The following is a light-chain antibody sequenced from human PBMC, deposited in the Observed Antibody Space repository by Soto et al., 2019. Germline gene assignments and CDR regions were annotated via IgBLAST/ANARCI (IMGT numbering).Light chain of an antibody. CDR2: EVS. CDR3: RSYTSSRAYV. CDR1: SSDVGGYNY. V-gene: IGLV2-14*01. Sequence: QSPPTQPASVSGSPGQSGTIACNGTSSDVGGYNYVSWYQQQSGKAPKLMIHEVSNRPSGVSNRFSGSKSGNTASLTISGLQAEDEADYYCRSYTSSRAYVFGIGTKVTVL. J-gene: IGLJ1*01.